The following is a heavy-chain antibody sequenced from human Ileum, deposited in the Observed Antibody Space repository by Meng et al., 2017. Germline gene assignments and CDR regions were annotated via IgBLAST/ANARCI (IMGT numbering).Heavy chain of an antibody. Sequence: GESLKISCAASGFTFSSYAMHWVRQAPGKGLEWVADISYDGSNKYYADSVKGRFTISRDDSKNTLYLQMNSLGAEDTSVYYCARDYYGSGSSSTGAYFDSWGQGTLVTVSS. D-gene: IGHD3-10*01. CDR3: ARDYYGSGSSSTGAYFDS. J-gene: IGHJ4*02. CDR1: GFTFSSYA. V-gene: IGHV3-30*04. CDR2: ISYDGSNK.